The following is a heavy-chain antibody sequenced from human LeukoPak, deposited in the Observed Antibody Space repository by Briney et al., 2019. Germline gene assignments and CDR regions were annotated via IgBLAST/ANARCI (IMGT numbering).Heavy chain of an antibody. J-gene: IGHJ4*02. V-gene: IGHV3-74*01. CDR1: GFTLSSYW. CDR2: INSDGSST. Sequence: PGGSLRLSCAASGFTLSSYWMHWVRQAPGKGLVWVSRINSDGSSTTYADSVKGRFTISRDNAKNTLYLQMNSLRAEDTAVYYCAGSRDGYSPKRGALDDWGQGTLVTVSS. D-gene: IGHD5-24*01. CDR3: AGSRDGYSPKRGALDD.